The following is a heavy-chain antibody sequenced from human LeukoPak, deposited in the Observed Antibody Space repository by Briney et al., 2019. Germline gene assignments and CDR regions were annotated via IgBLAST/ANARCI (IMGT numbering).Heavy chain of an antibody. D-gene: IGHD3-10*02. Sequence: PGGSLRLSCAASGFTLSSYAMHWVRQAPGNGLEWVSYISSSGSTIYYADSVKGRFTISRDNAKNSLYLQMNSLRAEDTAVYYCAELGITMIGGVWGKGTTVTISS. CDR2: ISSSGSTI. CDR3: AELGITMIGGV. J-gene: IGHJ6*04. CDR1: GFTLSSYA. V-gene: IGHV3-48*03.